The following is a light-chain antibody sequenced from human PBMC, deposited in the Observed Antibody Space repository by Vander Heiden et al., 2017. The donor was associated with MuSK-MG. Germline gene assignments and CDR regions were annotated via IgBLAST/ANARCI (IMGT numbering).Light chain of an antibody. J-gene: IGKJ1*01. CDR3: QQSVSTPRT. Sequence: DIQITQSQSSLSASVGDRVTITCRASQSISTYLNWYQQKPGKGPKLLIYAASSLESGVPSRLSDNGSGTDFTLTISTLQTEHFATYYSQQSVSTPRTFSEGTKVEIK. CDR2: AAS. V-gene: IGKV1-39*01. CDR1: QSISTY.